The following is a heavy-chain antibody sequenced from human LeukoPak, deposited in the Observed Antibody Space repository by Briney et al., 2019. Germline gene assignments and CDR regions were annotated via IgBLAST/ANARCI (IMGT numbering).Heavy chain of an antibody. CDR1: GGSFSGYY. D-gene: IGHD2-2*01. CDR3: AALSVVGYCSSTSCYGSTYFDY. Sequence: SETLSLTCAVYGGSFSGYYWSWIRQPPGKGLEWIGEINHGGSTNYNPSLKSRVTISVDTSKNQFSLKLSSVTAADTAVYYCAALSVVGYCSSTSCYGSTYFDYWGQGTLVTVSS. V-gene: IGHV4-34*01. J-gene: IGHJ4*02. CDR2: INHGGST.